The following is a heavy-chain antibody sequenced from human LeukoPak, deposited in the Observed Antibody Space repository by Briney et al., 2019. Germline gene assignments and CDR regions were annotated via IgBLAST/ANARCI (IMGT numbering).Heavy chain of an antibody. CDR3: ARDGTSTDDY. CDR2: ISGNNDNP. V-gene: IGHV1-18*01. D-gene: IGHD2-2*01. Sequence: ASVRVSCKPSGYTFSNFGINWVRQAPGQGLEWMGWISGNNDNPNYGQKFQGRFTVTTDSSTSTAYMELRNLRFDDTAVYYCARDGTSTDDYWGQGTLVTVSS. CDR1: GYTFSNFG. J-gene: IGHJ4*02.